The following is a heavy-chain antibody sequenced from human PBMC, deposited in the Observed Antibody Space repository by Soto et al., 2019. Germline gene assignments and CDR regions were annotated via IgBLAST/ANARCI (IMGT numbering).Heavy chain of an antibody. D-gene: IGHD6-19*01. CDR3: AKDYLSIYTSGYDY. J-gene: IGHJ4*02. CDR2: ISYDGIIK. CDR1: GFTFSSYG. Sequence: QVQLVESGGGVVQPGRSLRLSCAASGFTFSSYGMHWVRQAPGKGLEWVAVISYDGIIKYYADSVKGRFTISRDDSKNTLYLQMSSLRAEDTAVYYCAKDYLSIYTSGYDYWGQGTLVTVSS. V-gene: IGHV3-30*18.